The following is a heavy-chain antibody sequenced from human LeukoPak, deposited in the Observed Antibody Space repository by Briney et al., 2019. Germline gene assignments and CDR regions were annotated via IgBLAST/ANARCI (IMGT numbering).Heavy chain of an antibody. D-gene: IGHD1-26*01. CDR2: INPSGGSI. V-gene: IGHV1-46*01. CDR1: GHIFTSYY. CDR3: ARYVHRGVGATPNYYMDV. Sequence: ASVKVSCKASGHIFTSYYMYWVRQAPGQGLEWMGIINPSGGSIRYAQKFQGRVTMTRDTSKNQLSLKLSSVTAADTAVYYCARYVHRGVGATPNYYMDVWGKGTTVTVSS. J-gene: IGHJ6*03.